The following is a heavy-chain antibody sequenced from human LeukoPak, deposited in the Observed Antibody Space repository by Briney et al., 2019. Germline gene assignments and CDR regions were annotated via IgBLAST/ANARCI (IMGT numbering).Heavy chain of an antibody. CDR1: GFDFRSYW. J-gene: IGHJ4*02. CDR3: AKDQGKYGFWSGFHY. D-gene: IGHD3-3*01. V-gene: IGHV3-30*02. Sequence: SGGSLRLSCAVSGFDFRSYWMSWVRQAPGKGLEWVAFIRYDGSDKYYADSVKGRFTVSRDNSKNTVYLQMNSLRAEDTALYHCAKDQGKYGFWSGFHYWGQGTRVTVSS. CDR2: IRYDGSDK.